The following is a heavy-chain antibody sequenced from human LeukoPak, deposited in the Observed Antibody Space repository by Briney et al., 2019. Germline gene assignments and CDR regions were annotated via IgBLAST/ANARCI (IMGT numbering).Heavy chain of an antibody. V-gene: IGHV1-46*01. CDR3: ARTLPDDCSSTSCYLFYMDV. CDR2: INPSGGST. CDR1: GYTFTGYY. D-gene: IGHD2-2*01. J-gene: IGHJ6*03. Sequence: GASVKVSCKASGYTFTGYYMHWVRQAPGQGLEWMGIINPSGGSTSYAQKFQGRVTMTRDTSTSTVYMELSSLRSEDTAVYYCARTLPDDCSSTSCYLFYMDVRGKGTTVTVSS.